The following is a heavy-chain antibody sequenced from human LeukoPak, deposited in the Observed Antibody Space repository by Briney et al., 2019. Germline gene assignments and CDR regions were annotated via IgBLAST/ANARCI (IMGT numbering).Heavy chain of an antibody. CDR3: AKGTLGYCSGGRCYHLDY. V-gene: IGHV3-23*01. J-gene: IGHJ4*02. Sequence: GGSLRLSCAASGFTFSNYAMIWVRQAPGKRLEWVSGISDSGGSTYFADSVKGRFTISRDNSRNTLYLQMNSLRAEDTAVYYCAKGTLGYCSGGRCYHLDYWGQGTLVTVSS. D-gene: IGHD2-8*02. CDR1: GFTFSNYA. CDR2: ISDSGGST.